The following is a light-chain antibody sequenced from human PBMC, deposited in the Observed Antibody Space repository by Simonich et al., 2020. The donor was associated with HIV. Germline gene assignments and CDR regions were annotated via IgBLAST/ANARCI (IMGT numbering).Light chain of an antibody. CDR2: AAS. CDR3: QQSYSTPQT. CDR1: QSITNY. Sequence: DIQMTQSPSSLSASVVNRVTITCWASQSITNYLNLYQQKPGKAPKLLIYAASSLQSGVSSRFSGSGSGTDFTLTISSLQPEDFATYYCQQSYSTPQTFGQGTKVEIK. V-gene: IGKV1-39*01. J-gene: IGKJ1*01.